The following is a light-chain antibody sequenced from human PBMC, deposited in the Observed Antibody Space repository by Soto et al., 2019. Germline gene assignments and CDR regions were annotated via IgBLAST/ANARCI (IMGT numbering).Light chain of an antibody. J-gene: IGKJ5*01. CDR3: QQYGSSPST. Sequence: EIVLTQSPGTLSLSPGARAPLSCRASQSVSSSYLAWYQQKPGQAPRLLIYGASSRATGIPDRFSGSGSGTDFTLTISRLEPEDFAVYYCQQYGSSPSTFGQGTRLEIK. V-gene: IGKV3-20*01. CDR1: QSVSSSY. CDR2: GAS.